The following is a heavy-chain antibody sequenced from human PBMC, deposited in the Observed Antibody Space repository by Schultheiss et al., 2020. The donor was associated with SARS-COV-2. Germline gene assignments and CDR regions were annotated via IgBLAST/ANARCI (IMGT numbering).Heavy chain of an antibody. V-gene: IGHV4-34*01. CDR2: INHSGST. CDR1: GGSFSGYY. D-gene: IGHD6-19*01. CDR3: ARDLDSSGWIDY. Sequence: SQTLSLTCAVYGGSFSGYYWIWIRQPPGKGLEWIGEINHSGSTNYNPSLKSRVTISVDTSKNQFSLKLSSVTAADTAVYYCARDLDSSGWIDYWGQGTLVTVSS. J-gene: IGHJ4*02.